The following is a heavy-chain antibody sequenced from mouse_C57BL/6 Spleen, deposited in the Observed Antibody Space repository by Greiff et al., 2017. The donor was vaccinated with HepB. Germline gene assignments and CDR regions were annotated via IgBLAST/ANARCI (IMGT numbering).Heavy chain of an antibody. CDR1: GYTFTSYW. V-gene: IGHV1-69*01. Sequence: QVQLQQPGAELVMPGASVKLSCKASGYTFTSYWMHWVKQRPGQGLEWIGEIDPSDSYTNYNQKFKGKSTLTVDKSSSTAYMQLSSLTSEDSAVYYCARHSITTGVARTTWYFDVWGTGTTVTVSS. CDR2: IDPSDSYT. J-gene: IGHJ1*03. CDR3: ARHSITTGVARTTWYFDV. D-gene: IGHD1-1*01.